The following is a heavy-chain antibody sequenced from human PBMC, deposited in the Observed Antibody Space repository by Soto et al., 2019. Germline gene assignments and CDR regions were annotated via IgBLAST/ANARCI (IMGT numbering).Heavy chain of an antibody. CDR2: IYSGGST. CDR1: GFTVSSNY. CDR3: AREGIRSPLYY. V-gene: IGHV3-66*01. J-gene: IGHJ4*02. D-gene: IGHD4-17*01. Sequence: EVQLVESGGGLVQPGGSLRLSCAVSGFTVSSNYMSWVRQAPGKGLEWVSVIYSGGSTYYADSVKGRLTISRDNSKNTLYLQMNSLRAEDTAVYYCAREGIRSPLYYWGQGTLVTVSS.